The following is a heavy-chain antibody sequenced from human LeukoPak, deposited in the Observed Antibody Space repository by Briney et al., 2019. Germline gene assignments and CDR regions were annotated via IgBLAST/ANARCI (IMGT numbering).Heavy chain of an antibody. CDR1: GGTFSSYA. D-gene: IGHD3-22*01. CDR2: IIPILGIA. Sequence: SVKVSCKASGGTFSSYAISWVRQALGQGLEWMGRIIPILGIANYAQKFQGRVTITADKSTSTAYMELSSLRSEDTAVYYCARDSYDSSGYYFPVFDYWGQGTLVTVSS. V-gene: IGHV1-69*04. CDR3: ARDSYDSSGYYFPVFDY. J-gene: IGHJ4*02.